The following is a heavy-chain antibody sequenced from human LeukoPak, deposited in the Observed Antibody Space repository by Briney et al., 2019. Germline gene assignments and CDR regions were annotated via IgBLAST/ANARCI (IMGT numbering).Heavy chain of an antibody. Sequence: ASVKVSFKASGYTFTGYFMHWVRQAPGQGLEWVGWINPNSGGTNYAQKFLGWVTMTRDTSISTAYMELSRLRSDDTAVYYCARSGIDSGSYYLYYFDDWGQGTLVTVSS. CDR3: ARSGIDSGSYYLYYFDD. D-gene: IGHD1-26*01. CDR1: GYTFTGYF. CDR2: INPNSGGT. J-gene: IGHJ4*02. V-gene: IGHV1-2*04.